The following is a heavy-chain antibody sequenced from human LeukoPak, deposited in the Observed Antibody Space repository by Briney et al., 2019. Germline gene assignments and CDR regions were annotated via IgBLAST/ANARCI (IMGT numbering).Heavy chain of an antibody. D-gene: IGHD6-13*01. J-gene: IGHJ3*02. CDR2: INPNSGGT. CDR1: GYTFTGYY. V-gene: IGHV1-2*02. Sequence: ASVKVSCKASGYTFTGYYMHWVRQAPGQGLEWMGWINPNSGGTNYAQKFQGRVTMTRDTSISTAYMELSRLRSDDTAVYYCARTRAAAGTLRLPFDIWGQGTMVTVSS. CDR3: ARTRAAAGTLRLPFDI.